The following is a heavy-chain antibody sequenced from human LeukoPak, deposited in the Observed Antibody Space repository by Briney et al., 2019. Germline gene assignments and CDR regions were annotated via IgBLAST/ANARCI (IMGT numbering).Heavy chain of an antibody. CDR2: FDSEDGET. CDR1: GYTLTELS. CDR3: ATFSRYCSSTSCYTRGWFDP. D-gene: IGHD2-2*02. J-gene: IGHJ5*02. V-gene: IGHV1-24*01. Sequence: ASVKVSCKVSGYTLTELSMHWVRQAPGKGLEWVGGFDSEDGETIYAQKFQGRVTMTEDTSTDTAYMELSSLRSEDTAVYYCATFSRYCSSTSCYTRGWFDPWGQGTLVTVSS.